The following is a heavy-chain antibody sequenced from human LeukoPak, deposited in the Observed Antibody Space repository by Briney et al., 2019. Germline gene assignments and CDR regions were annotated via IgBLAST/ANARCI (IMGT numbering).Heavy chain of an antibody. J-gene: IGHJ3*02. D-gene: IGHD2-8*01. V-gene: IGHV3-21*06. CDR2: ISSSSSSYI. Sequence: GGSLRLSCAASGFTFITYSMNWVRQAPGKGLEWVSSISSSSSSYIYYADSVKGRFTISRDNAKNSLYLQMNSLRAEDTAVYYCARGRDIVLYAFDIWGQGTMVTVSS. CDR3: ARGRDIVLYAFDI. CDR1: GFTFITYS.